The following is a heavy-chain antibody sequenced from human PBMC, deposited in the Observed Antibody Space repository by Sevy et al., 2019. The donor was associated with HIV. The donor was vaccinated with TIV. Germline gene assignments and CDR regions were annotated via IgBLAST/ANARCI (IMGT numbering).Heavy chain of an antibody. CDR3: TSLYSGSPGAFDI. D-gene: IGHD1-26*01. CDR1: VFTFGDYA. V-gene: IGHV3-49*04. J-gene: IGHJ3*02. Sequence: GGSLRLSCTASVFTFGDYAMSWVRQAPGKGLEWVGFIRSKAYGGTTEYAASVKGRFTISRDDSKSIAYLQMNSLKTEDTAVYYCTSLYSGSPGAFDIWGQGTMVTVSS. CDR2: IRSKAYGGTT.